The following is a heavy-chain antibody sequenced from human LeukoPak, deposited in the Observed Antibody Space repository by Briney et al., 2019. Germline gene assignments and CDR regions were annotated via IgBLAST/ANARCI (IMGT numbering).Heavy chain of an antibody. CDR1: GYTFTTYD. J-gene: IGHJ4*02. CDR2: MNPNSGYT. V-gene: IGHV1-8*02. D-gene: IGHD3-10*01. CDR3: ARDVMVRGVIRALGY. Sequence: GASVKVSCKASGYTFTTYDINWVRQATGQGLEWMGWMNPNSGYTGYAQKLQGRVTMTTDTSTSTAYMELRSLRSDDTAVYYCARDVMVRGVIRALGYWGQGTLVTVSS.